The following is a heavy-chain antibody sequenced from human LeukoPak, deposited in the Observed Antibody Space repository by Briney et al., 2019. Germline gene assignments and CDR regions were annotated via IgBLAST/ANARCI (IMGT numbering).Heavy chain of an antibody. CDR3: ARWEDYYDSSGYYNWFDP. CDR1: GSTFTGYY. J-gene: IGHJ5*02. Sequence: ASVKVSCQASGSTFTGYYMHWVRQAPGQGLEWMGWINPNSGGTNYAQKFQGRVTMTRDTSISTAYMELSRLRSDDTAVYYCARWEDYYDSSGYYNWFDPWGQGTLVTVSS. D-gene: IGHD3-22*01. V-gene: IGHV1-2*02. CDR2: INPNSGGT.